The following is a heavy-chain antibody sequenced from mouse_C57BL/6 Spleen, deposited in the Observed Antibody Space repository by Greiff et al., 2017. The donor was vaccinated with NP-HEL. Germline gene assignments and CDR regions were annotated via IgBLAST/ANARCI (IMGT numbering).Heavy chain of an antibody. CDR3: ARRGSSYGFAY. D-gene: IGHD1-1*01. Sequence: VQLKESGPGLVKPSQSLSLTCSVTGYSITSGYYWNWIRQFPGNKLEWMGYISYDGSNNYNPSLKNRISITRDTSKNQFFLKLNSVTTEDTATYYCARRGSSYGFAYWGQGTLVTVSA. CDR1: GYSITSGYY. V-gene: IGHV3-6*01. CDR2: ISYDGSN. J-gene: IGHJ3*01.